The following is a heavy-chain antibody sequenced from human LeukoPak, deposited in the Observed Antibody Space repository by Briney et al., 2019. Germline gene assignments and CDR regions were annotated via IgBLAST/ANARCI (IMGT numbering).Heavy chain of an antibody. V-gene: IGHV3-23*01. D-gene: IGHD3-10*01. Sequence: GGSLRLSCAASGFTFSSYAMSWVRQAPGKGLEGVSAISCRGGSTYYVDSVKGRFTISRDHSQNTLYLQMNSLRAEATAVYYCAKLVRGVIILYFDSWGQGTLVTVSS. CDR2: ISCRGGST. CDR1: GFTFSSYA. J-gene: IGHJ4*02. CDR3: AKLVRGVIILYFDS.